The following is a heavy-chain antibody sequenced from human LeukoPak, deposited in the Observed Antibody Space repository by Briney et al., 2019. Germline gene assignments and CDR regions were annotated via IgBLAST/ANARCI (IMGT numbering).Heavy chain of an antibody. D-gene: IGHD3-22*01. CDR3: ARVYYDSSGYPGWFDP. J-gene: IGHJ5*02. CDR2: IYHSGST. CDR1: GGSISSGGYY. V-gene: IGHV4-30-2*01. Sequence: SETLSLTCTVSGGSISSGGYYWSWIRQPPGKGLEWIGYIYHSGSTYYNPSLKSRVTISVDRSKNQFSLKLSSVTAADTAVYYCARVYYDSSGYPGWFDPWGQGTLVTVSS.